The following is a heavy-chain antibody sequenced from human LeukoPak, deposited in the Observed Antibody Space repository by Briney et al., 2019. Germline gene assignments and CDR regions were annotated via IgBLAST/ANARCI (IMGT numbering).Heavy chain of an antibody. CDR1: GGTFSSYA. V-gene: IGHV1-69*05. D-gene: IGHD6-13*01. Sequence: VASVKVSCKASGGTFSSYAISWVRQAPGQGLEWMGGIIPIFGTANYAQKFQGRVTITTDESTSTAYMELSSLRSEDTAVYYCASRQTGYSSSSTRGEYYYYYMDVWGKGTTVTVSS. CDR2: IIPIFGTA. J-gene: IGHJ6*03. CDR3: ASRQTGYSSSSTRGEYYYYYMDV.